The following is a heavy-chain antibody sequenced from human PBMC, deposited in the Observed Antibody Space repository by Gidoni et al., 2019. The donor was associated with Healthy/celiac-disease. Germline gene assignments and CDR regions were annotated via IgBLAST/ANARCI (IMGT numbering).Heavy chain of an antibody. CDR3: AREVVVVTAIGGWFDP. V-gene: IGHV3-7*03. Sequence: EVQLVESGGGFVQPGGSLRLSCAASGFTFSSYWMSWVRQAPGKGLAWVGKIKQDGSEKYYVDSVKGRFTISRDNAKNSLYLQMNSLRAEDTAVYYCAREVVVVTAIGGWFDPWGQGTLVTVSS. CDR1: GFTFSSYW. D-gene: IGHD2-21*02. CDR2: IKQDGSEK. J-gene: IGHJ5*02.